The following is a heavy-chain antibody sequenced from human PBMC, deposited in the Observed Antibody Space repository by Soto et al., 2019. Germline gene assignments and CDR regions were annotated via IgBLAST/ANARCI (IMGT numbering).Heavy chain of an antibody. CDR1: GGTFSTYA. CDR2: IIPLFGTA. D-gene: IGHD3-22*01. J-gene: IGHJ4*02. V-gene: IGHV1-69*01. CDR3: ARGVHYDSSGYYYFY. Sequence: QVQLVQSGAEVKKPGSSVKVSCKASGGTFSTYAIDWVRQAPGQGLEWMGGIIPLFGTAKYAQNFQGRITITAGQSTNTAYMELRSLRSQDTAVYYCARGVHYDSSGYYYFYWGQGTLVTVSS.